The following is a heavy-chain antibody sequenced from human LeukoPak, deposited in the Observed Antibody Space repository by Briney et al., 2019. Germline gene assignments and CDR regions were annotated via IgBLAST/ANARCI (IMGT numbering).Heavy chain of an antibody. J-gene: IGHJ4*02. CDR1: GFTFDDYA. D-gene: IGHD6-13*01. V-gene: IGHV3-9*01. Sequence: GGSLRLSCAASGFTFDDYAMHWVRQAPGKGLEWVSGISWNSGSIGYADSVKGRFTISRDNAKNSLYLQMNSLRAEDTAVYYCARDSAAAGPVDYWGQGTLVTVSS. CDR3: ARDSAAAGPVDY. CDR2: ISWNSGSI.